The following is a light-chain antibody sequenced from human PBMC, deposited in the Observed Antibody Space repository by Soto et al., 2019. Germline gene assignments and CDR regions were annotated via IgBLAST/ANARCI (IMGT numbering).Light chain of an antibody. CDR1: QSVSSSY. Sequence: DTVLTQSPATLSLSPGERATLSWRASQSVSSSYLAWYQQKPGQAPRLLIYGASSRATGIPDRFSGSGSGTDFTLTISRLEPEDFAVYYCQQYGSSPATFGQGTRLEIK. V-gene: IGKV3-20*01. CDR3: QQYGSSPAT. CDR2: GAS. J-gene: IGKJ5*01.